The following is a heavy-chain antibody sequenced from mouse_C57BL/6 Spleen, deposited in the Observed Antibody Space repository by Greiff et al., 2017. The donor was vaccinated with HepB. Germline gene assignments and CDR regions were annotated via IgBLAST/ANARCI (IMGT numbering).Heavy chain of an antibody. V-gene: IGHV1-52*01. CDR1: GYTFTSYW. CDR3: ARGGGPFAY. Sequence: QVQLQQPGAELVRPGSSVKLSCKASGYTFTSYWMHWVKQRPIQGLEWIGNIDPSDSETHYNQKVKDKATLTVDKSPITAYMQLSSLTSEDSAVYYCARGGGPFAYWGQGTLVTVSA. CDR2: IDPSDSET. J-gene: IGHJ3*01.